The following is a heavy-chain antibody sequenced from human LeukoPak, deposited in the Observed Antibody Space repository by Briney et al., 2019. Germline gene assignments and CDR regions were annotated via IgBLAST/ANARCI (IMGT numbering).Heavy chain of an antibody. Sequence: SETLSLTCTVSGGSISSYYWSWIRQPPGKGLEWIGEINHSGSTNYNPSLKSRVTISVDTSKNQFSLKLSSVTAADTAVYYCARGLRKTYYYGSGSLMNWFDPWGQGTLVTVSS. CDR1: GGSISSYY. CDR3: ARGLRKTYYYGSGSLMNWFDP. V-gene: IGHV4-34*01. D-gene: IGHD3-10*01. CDR2: INHSGST. J-gene: IGHJ5*02.